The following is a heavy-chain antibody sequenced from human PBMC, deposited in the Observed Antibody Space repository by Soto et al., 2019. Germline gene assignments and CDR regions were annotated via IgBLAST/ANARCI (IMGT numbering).Heavy chain of an antibody. J-gene: IGHJ4*02. CDR2: IYDSGSS. V-gene: IGHV4-30-4*01. D-gene: IGHD5-12*01. CDR1: GASISSGDYF. Sequence: SETLSLTCTVSGASISSGDYFWSWIRQSPGKGLQWIGYIYDSGSSYYNPSLKSRVTMSVDTSKNQFSLKLSSVTAADTAVYYCAREKGYISGPKNFDYWGEGTLVTVSS. CDR3: AREKGYISGPKNFDY.